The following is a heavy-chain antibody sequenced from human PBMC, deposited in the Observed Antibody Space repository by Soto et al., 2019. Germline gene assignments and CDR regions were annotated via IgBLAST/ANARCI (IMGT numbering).Heavy chain of an antibody. CDR2: IYYSGST. J-gene: IGHJ5*02. Sequence: SETLSLTCTVSGGSISSGGYYWSWIRQHPGKGLEWIGYIYYSGSTYYNPSLKSRVTISVDTSKNQFSLKLSSVTAADTAVYYCARGYVRTLRFNWFDPWGQGTLGTVSS. CDR3: ARGYVRTLRFNWFDP. D-gene: IGHD3-3*01. CDR1: GGSISSGGYY. V-gene: IGHV4-31*03.